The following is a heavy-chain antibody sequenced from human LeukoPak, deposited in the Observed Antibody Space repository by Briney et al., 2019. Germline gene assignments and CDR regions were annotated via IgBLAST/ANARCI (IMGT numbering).Heavy chain of an antibody. CDR1: GGTVSSYV. CDR3: ARDIYSGSGNLHWFDP. Sequence: GASVKVSCKASGGTVSSYVISWVRQAPGQELEWMGGIIPIFGTANYAQKFQGRVTITADESTSTAYMELSSLRSEDTAVYYCARDIYSGSGNLHWFDPWGQGTLVTVSS. D-gene: IGHD3-10*01. J-gene: IGHJ5*02. CDR2: IIPIFGTA. V-gene: IGHV1-69*13.